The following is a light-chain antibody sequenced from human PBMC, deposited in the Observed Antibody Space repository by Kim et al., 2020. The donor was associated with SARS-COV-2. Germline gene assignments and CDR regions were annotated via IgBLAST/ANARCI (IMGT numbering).Light chain of an antibody. CDR2: DAA. J-gene: IGKJ5*01. Sequence: SPGQRATLSCRARQSIMSYLAWYQQKPGQAPRILIYDAATRATDIPARFTGSGSGTGFTLTISRVEPEDFAVYYCQQRNNWPPVTFGQGTRLEIK. CDR3: QQRNNWPPVT. CDR1: QSIMSY. V-gene: IGKV3-11*01.